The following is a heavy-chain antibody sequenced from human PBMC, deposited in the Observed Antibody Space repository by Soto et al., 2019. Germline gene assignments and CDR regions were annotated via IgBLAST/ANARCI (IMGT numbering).Heavy chain of an antibody. D-gene: IGHD3-10*01. J-gene: IGHJ4*02. CDR3: ARESFGSGINN. Sequence: PGGPLSLSCASSGFTFRDYYLRWIRQAPGKGLDWFSYISSSGSYTNYADSVKGRFTISTDNAENSLFLQMNSLRAEATGVYYCARESFGSGINNWGQGT. V-gene: IGHV3-11*06. CDR1: GFTFRDYY. CDR2: ISSSGSYT.